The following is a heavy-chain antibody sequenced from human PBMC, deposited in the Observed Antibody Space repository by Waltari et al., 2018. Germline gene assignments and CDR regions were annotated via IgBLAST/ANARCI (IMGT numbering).Heavy chain of an antibody. CDR2: IYYSGST. J-gene: IGHJ6*03. D-gene: IGHD2-2*01. CDR1: GGYISSSSYY. Sequence: QLQLQESGPGLVKPSETLSLTCTVSGGYISSSSYYWGWLRQPPGTGLEWIGSIYYSGSTYYNPSLKSRVTISVDTSKNQFSLKLSSVTAADTAVYYCARHIKGAVVVPATTLYYYYYYYMDVWGKGTTVTVSS. V-gene: IGHV4-39*01. CDR3: ARHIKGAVVVPATTLYYYYYYYMDV.